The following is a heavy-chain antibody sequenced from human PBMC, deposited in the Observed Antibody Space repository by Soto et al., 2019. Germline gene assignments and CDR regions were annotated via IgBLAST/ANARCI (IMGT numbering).Heavy chain of an antibody. J-gene: IGHJ3*01. Sequence: EVQLVESGGGLVQAGGSLRLSCEASGFSFSIYSMNWVRQAPGKGLEWVSYMTSDSKTIDYADSVKGRFTIFRDNAKNSLYLQMSSLRAEDTAVYYCARGVTYGFDAWGQGTMVTVSS. CDR3: ARGVTYGFDA. D-gene: IGHD2-21*02. V-gene: IGHV3-48*01. CDR1: GFSFSIYS. CDR2: MTSDSKTI.